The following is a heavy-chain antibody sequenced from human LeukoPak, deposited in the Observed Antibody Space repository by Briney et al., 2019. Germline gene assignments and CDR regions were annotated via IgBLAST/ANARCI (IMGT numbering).Heavy chain of an antibody. J-gene: IGHJ4*02. CDR3: AAIIDY. CDR1: GFTVSSNY. D-gene: IGHD2-2*02. Sequence: PGGSLTLSCAASGFTVSSNYMNWVRQAPATGLERVSVIYSGGSTYYADSVKGRFTISRDNSKNTLYLQMNSLRAEDTGVYYCAAIIDYWGQGTLVTVSS. CDR2: IYSGGST. V-gene: IGHV3-53*01.